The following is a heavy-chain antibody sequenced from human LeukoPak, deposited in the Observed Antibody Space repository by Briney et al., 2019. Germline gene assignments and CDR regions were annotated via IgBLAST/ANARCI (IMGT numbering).Heavy chain of an antibody. J-gene: IGHJ4*02. CDR2: IYSGGSP. D-gene: IGHD6-13*01. Sequence: GGSLRLSCAASGFTVRSSYMSWVRQAPGKGLEWVSVIYSGGSPDYADSAKGRFTISTDNSKNTLYLQMNSLRVEDTAVYYCARVTGYRIEDYFDYWGQGTLVTVSS. V-gene: IGHV3-53*01. CDR3: ARVTGYRIEDYFDY. CDR1: GFTVRSSY.